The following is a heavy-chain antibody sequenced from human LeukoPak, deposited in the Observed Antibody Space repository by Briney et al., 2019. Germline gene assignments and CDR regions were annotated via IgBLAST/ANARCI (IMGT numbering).Heavy chain of an antibody. CDR1: GYTFTSYD. CDR3: ARFGLAAAGY. J-gene: IGHJ4*02. Sequence: ASVKVSCKASGYTFTSYDIHWVRQASGHGFEWMGWMNPKSAHTGHAQRFQGRVTMTMNTSISTAYMELSSLRSEDTAVYYCARFGLAAAGYWGQGTLVTVSS. V-gene: IGHV1-8*01. D-gene: IGHD6-13*01. CDR2: MNPKSAHT.